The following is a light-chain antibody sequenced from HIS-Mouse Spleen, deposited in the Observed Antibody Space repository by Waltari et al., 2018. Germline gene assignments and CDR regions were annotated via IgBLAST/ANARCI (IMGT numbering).Light chain of an antibody. V-gene: IGKV1-8*01. CDR2: AAS. CDR1: QGISSY. Sequence: AIRMTQSPSSFSASTGDRVTITCRASQGISSYLAWYQQKPVKAPKLLIYAASTLQSGFPSRFSGSGSGTDFTLTISCLQSEDFATYYCQQYYSYRFTFGPGTKVDIK. J-gene: IGKJ3*01. CDR3: QQYYSYRFT.